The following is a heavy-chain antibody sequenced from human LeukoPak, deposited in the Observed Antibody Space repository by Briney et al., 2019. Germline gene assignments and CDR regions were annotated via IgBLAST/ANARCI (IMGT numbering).Heavy chain of an antibody. CDR2: ISSSGGTI. D-gene: IGHD2-21*01. J-gene: IGHJ4*02. Sequence: GGALRLSCAASGFTFSSYGMSWVRQAPGKGLEWVSYISSSGGTIHYSDSVKGRFTISRDNAKNSLYLQMNSLRAEDTAVYYCVREVRREGDQFDYWGQGTLVTVSS. CDR1: GFTFSSYG. CDR3: VREVRREGDQFDY. V-gene: IGHV3-48*04.